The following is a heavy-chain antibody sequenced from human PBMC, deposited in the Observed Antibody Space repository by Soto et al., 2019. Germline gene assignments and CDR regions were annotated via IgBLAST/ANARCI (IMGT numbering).Heavy chain of an antibody. Sequence: ASVKVSCKASGYTFTSYGISWVRHAPGQGXEWMGWISAYNGNTNYAQKLQGRVTMTTDTSTSTAYMELRSLRSDDTAVYYCASGRIVVVPAAIRDDYYYGMDVWGQGTTVTVSS. CDR2: ISAYNGNT. CDR1: GYTFTSYG. V-gene: IGHV1-18*01. CDR3: ASGRIVVVPAAIRDDYYYGMDV. J-gene: IGHJ6*02. D-gene: IGHD2-2*02.